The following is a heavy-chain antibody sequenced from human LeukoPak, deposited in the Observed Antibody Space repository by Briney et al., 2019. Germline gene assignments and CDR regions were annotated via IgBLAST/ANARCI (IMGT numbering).Heavy chain of an antibody. D-gene: IGHD3-22*01. CDR3: AKDRIPENYYDSSGYYYGYFQH. CDR1: GFTFSSYA. Sequence: GGSLRPSCAASGFTFSSYAMSWVRQAPGKGLEWVSAISGSGGSTYYADSVKGRFTISRDNSKNTLYLQMNSLRAEDTAVYYCAKDRIPENYYDSSGYYYGYFQHWGQGTLVTVSS. CDR2: ISGSGGST. V-gene: IGHV3-23*01. J-gene: IGHJ1*01.